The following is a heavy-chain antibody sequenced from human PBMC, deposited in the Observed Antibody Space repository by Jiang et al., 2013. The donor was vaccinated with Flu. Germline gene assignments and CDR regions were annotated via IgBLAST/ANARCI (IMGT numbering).Heavy chain of an antibody. V-gene: IGHV4-34*01. D-gene: IGHD1-26*01. CDR3: ARAPKSGSWGY. CDR2: INHSGST. J-gene: IGHJ4*02. CDR1: GGSFSGYY. Sequence: LLKPSETLSLTCAVYGGSFSGYYWSWIRQPPGKGLEWIGEINHSGSTNYNPSLKSRVTISVDTSKNQFSLKLSSVTAADTAVYYCARAPKSGSWGYWGQGTLVTVSS.